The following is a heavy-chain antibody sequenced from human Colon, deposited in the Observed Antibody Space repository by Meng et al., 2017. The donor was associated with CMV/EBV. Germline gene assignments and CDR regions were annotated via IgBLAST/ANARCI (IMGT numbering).Heavy chain of an antibody. J-gene: IGHJ4*02. V-gene: IGHV1-18*01. CDR2: ISPYSGDT. Sequence: YCKASGYTFTTYGISWVRQTPGQGLEWMGFISPYSGDTYYAQKVQDRLVMTTDTSTNTAYMELRSLRSDDTAIYYCARVTGNTRLVYWGQGTLVTV. CDR1: GYTFTTYG. CDR3: ARVTGNTRLVY. D-gene: IGHD1-1*01.